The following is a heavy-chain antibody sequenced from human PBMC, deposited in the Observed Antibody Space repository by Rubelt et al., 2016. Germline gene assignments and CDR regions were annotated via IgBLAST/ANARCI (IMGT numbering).Heavy chain of an antibody. Sequence: EVQLVVSGGGLVQPGGSLRLSCTASGFTFNNYAMSWVRQAPGKGLEWVSLISGSGGATNYADVLKGHFTISRDNSQNTLYLQMNSLRAEDTAVYYCAKFYSSSWYVHFDCWGQGTLVSVSS. CDR3: AKFYSSSWYVHFDC. D-gene: IGHD6-13*01. V-gene: IGHV3-23*04. CDR2: ISGSGGAT. J-gene: IGHJ4*02. CDR1: GFTFNNYA.